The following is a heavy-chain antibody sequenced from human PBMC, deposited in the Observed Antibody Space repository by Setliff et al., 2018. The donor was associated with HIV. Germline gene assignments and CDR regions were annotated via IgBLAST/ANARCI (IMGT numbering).Heavy chain of an antibody. CDR3: SVGAGGGGY. CDR2: INTDNGYT. J-gene: IGHJ4*02. V-gene: IGHV1-3*04. CDR1: GYTFTHYP. D-gene: IGHD3-10*01. Sequence: ASVKVSCKASGYTFTHYPMHWVRQAPGQRLEWMGWINTDNGYTKYSQKFQGRVTITGDTSASTAYMDLSSLRSEDTAVYYCSVGAGGGGYWGQGTLVTVSS.